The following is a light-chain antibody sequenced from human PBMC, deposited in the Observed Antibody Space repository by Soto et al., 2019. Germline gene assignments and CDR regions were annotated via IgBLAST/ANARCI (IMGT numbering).Light chain of an antibody. Sequence: EIVLTQSPPILALSPGEIGTLSCRASQSVSSYLAWYQQQPGQSPRLLIFDASTRATGIPARFSGSGSGTDFTLTISSLESEDFAVFYCQQRSNWPITCGQGTRLEIK. CDR3: QQRSNWPIT. J-gene: IGKJ5*01. V-gene: IGKV3-11*01. CDR2: DAS. CDR1: QSVSSY.